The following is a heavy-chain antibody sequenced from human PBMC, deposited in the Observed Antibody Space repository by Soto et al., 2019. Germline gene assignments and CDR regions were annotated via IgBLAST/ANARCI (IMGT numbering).Heavy chain of an antibody. CDR1: GYTFTRSG. J-gene: IGHJ6*02. Sequence: QVQLVQSGAEVKKPGASVKVSCKASGYTFTRSGISWVRQAPGQGLEWMGWIITYNGDTNYAQTFQGRVTMTTDTSTSTVDMELRSLRSDDTAVYYCAREGVAPYYYYGMDVWCQGTPVTVSS. D-gene: IGHD5-12*01. CDR3: AREGVAPYYYYGMDV. V-gene: IGHV1-18*01. CDR2: IITYNGDT.